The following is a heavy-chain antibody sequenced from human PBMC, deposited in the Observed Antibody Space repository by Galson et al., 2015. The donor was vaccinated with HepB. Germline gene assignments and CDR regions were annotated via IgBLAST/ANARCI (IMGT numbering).Heavy chain of an antibody. Sequence: SLRLSCAASGFTFSSYGMHWVRQAPGKGLEWVAVISYDGSNKHYADSVKGRFTISRDNSKNTLYLQMNSLRAEDTAVYYCAKDYCSSTSCYDDAFDIWGQGTIVTVS. CDR2: ISYDGSNK. J-gene: IGHJ3*02. D-gene: IGHD2-2*01. CDR3: AKDYCSSTSCYDDAFDI. V-gene: IGHV3-30*18. CDR1: GFTFSSYG.